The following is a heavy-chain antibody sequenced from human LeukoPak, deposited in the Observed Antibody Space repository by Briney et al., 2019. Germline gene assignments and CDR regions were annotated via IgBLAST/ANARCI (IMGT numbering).Heavy chain of an antibody. V-gene: IGHV3-23*01. CDR1: GFTFSSYA. CDR2: ISGSGGST. Sequence: PGGSLRLSCAASGFTFSSYAMSWVRQAPGKGLEWVSAISGSGGSTYYADSVKGRSTISRDNSKNTLYLQMNSLRAEDTAVYYCAKPGSEGPLYFDYWGQGTLVTVSS. D-gene: IGHD3-10*01. CDR3: AKPGSEGPLYFDY. J-gene: IGHJ4*02.